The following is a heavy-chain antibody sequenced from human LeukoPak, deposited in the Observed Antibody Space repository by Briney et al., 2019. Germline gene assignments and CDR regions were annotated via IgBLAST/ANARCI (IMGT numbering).Heavy chain of an antibody. CDR1: GGTFSSYA. J-gene: IGHJ4*02. CDR3: AISRDGYNLVNYFDY. CDR2: IIPIFGAA. V-gene: IGHV1-69*13. D-gene: IGHD5-24*01. Sequence: SVKVSCKASGGTFSSYAISWVRQAPGQGLEWMGGIIPIFGAANYAQKFQGRVTITADESTSTAYMELSSLRSEDTAVYYCAISRDGYNLVNYFDYWGQGTLVTVSS.